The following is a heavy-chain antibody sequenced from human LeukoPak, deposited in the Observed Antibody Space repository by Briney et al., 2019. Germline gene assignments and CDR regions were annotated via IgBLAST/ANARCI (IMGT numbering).Heavy chain of an antibody. V-gene: IGHV4-34*01. CDR3: ARDLCSSTSCQSHYYYGMDV. J-gene: IGHJ6*02. D-gene: IGHD2-2*01. CDR2: INHSGST. Sequence: PSETLSLTCAVYGGSFSGFYWSWIRQPPGQGLEWIGEINHSGSTNYNPSLKNRVTISVDTSKNQFSLKLSSVTAADTAVYYCARDLCSSTSCQSHYYYGMDVWGQGTTVIVSS. CDR1: GGSFSGFY.